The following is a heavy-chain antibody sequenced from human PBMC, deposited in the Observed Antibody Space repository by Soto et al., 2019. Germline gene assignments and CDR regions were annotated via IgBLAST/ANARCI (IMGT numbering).Heavy chain of an antibody. Sequence: SETLSLTCAFYGGSFSGYYWTLIRQPPGTGLEWIGEINHGGSTYYSPSLKSRVAISVDTSKNQFFLNLTSVTAADTGIYYCARHPGEWELLRGLDNWFDPWGQGTLVTVSS. D-gene: IGHD1-26*01. CDR3: ARHPGEWELLRGLDNWFDP. CDR1: GGSFSGYY. V-gene: IGHV4-34*01. J-gene: IGHJ5*02. CDR2: INHGGST.